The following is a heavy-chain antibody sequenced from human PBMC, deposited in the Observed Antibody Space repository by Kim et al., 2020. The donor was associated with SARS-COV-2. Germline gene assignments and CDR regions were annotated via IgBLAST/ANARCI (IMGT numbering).Heavy chain of an antibody. Sequence: YNPSLKRRVTISVDTSKNQFSLRLTSMTAADTGVYYCARGRGSGSYFNGYWGQGTLVTVSS. CDR3: ARGRGSGSYFNGY. D-gene: IGHD3-10*01. V-gene: IGHV4-34*01. J-gene: IGHJ4*02.